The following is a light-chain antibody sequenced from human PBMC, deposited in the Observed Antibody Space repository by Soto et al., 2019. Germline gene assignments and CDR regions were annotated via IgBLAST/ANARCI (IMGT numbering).Light chain of an antibody. Sequence: DIQMTQSPSSLSASVGNRVTITCQASQDIRNYLNWFQQKPGKAPTLLIYDASTLETGVPSRFSGSGSGTDFTLTISSLQPEDIATYFCQQYDSLPRTFGQGTKVEVK. CDR1: QDIRNY. V-gene: IGKV1-33*01. CDR3: QQYDSLPRT. CDR2: DAS. J-gene: IGKJ1*01.